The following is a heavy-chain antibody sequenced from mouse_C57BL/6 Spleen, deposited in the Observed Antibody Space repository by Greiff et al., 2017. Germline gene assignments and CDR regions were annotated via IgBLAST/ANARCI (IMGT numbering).Heavy chain of an antibody. CDR2: IHPNSGST. CDR3: ARTVYYGSSSDYFDY. D-gene: IGHD1-1*01. J-gene: IGHJ2*01. CDR1: GYTFTSYW. Sequence: QVQLQQPGAELVKPGASVKLSCKASGYTFTSYWMHWVKQRPGQGLEWIGMIHPNSGSTNYNEKFKSKATLTVDKSSSTAYMQLSSLTSEDSAVYYCARTVYYGSSSDYFDYWGQGTTLTVSS. V-gene: IGHV1-64*01.